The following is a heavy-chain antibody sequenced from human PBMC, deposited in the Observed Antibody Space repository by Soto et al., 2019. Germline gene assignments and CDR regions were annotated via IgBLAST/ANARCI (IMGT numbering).Heavy chain of an antibody. CDR2: IWNDGSNK. D-gene: IGHD1-26*01. CDR3: AREVDLIVDNNYYGMAV. CDR1: GFIVSTYV. Sequence: QVQLVESGGGVGQPGRSLRLSCAASGFIVSTYVMHWVRQAPGKGMEWVAVIWNDGSNKQYADSVKGRFTISRDNYENTMYLQMNSLRSEDTAVYYCAREVDLIVDNNYYGMAVCGQVTTVTVSS. J-gene: IGHJ6*02. V-gene: IGHV3-33*01.